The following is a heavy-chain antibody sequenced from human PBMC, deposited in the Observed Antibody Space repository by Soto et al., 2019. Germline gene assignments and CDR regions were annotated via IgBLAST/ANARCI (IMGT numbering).Heavy chain of an antibody. J-gene: IGHJ3*01. V-gene: IGHV3-23*01. CDR1: GYIFNNYA. D-gene: IGHD3-16*01. CDR2: ITPNGGGT. Sequence: EVHLLESGGGLVQPGGSLRLSCTASGYIFNNYAMTWVGQAPGKGLEWVSGITPNGGGTKYADSVKGRFTISRDNCKNTLHLQMNILRAEDTAVYFCAKDFRGILADAFDVWGQGTMVTVSS. CDR3: AKDFRGILADAFDV.